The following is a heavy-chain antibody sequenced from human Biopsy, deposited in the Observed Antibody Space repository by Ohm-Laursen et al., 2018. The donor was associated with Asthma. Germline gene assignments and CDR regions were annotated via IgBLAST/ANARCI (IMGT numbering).Heavy chain of an antibody. D-gene: IGHD6-6*01. CDR1: GGSISSGSYY. Sequence: GTLSLTCTVSGGSISSGSYYWSWIRQPKGKGRARVSYISYSGSTDYTPSLKRRLTISMDTSKNQFSLKLSSVTAADTAVYYCTRAVSSSSYWYFDLWGRGDLVTVSS. J-gene: IGHJ2*01. CDR3: TRAVSSSSYWYFDL. V-gene: IGHV4-61*01. CDR2: ISYSGST.